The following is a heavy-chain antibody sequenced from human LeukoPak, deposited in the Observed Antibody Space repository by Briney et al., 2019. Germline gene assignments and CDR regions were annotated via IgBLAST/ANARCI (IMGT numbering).Heavy chain of an antibody. CDR2: ISWNSGSI. J-gene: IGHJ4*03. CDR1: GFTFDDYA. D-gene: IGHD6-19*01. Sequence: PGGSLRLSCAASGFTFDDYAMHWVRQAPGKGLEWVSGISWNSGSIGYADSVKGRFTISRDNAKNSLYLQMNSLRAEDTALYYCAKDILRSAVAGSAFDYWGQGTTVTVSS. CDR3: AKDILRSAVAGSAFDY. V-gene: IGHV3-9*01.